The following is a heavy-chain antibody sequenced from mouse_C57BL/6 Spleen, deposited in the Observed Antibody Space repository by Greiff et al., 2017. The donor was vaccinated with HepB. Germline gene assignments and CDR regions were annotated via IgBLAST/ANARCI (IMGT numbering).Heavy chain of an antibody. CDR1: GYAFSSSW. Sequence: QLQQSGPELVKPGASVKISCKASGYAFSSSWMNWVKQRPGKGLEWIGRIYPGDGDTNYNGKFKGKATLTADKSSSTAYMQLSSLTSEDSAVYFCARSYYYGSNYFDYWGQGTTLTVSS. CDR2: IYPGDGDT. V-gene: IGHV1-82*01. J-gene: IGHJ2*01. CDR3: ARSYYYGSNYFDY. D-gene: IGHD1-1*01.